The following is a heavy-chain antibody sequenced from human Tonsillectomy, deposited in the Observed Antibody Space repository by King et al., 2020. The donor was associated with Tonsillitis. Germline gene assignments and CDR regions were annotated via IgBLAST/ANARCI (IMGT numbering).Heavy chain of an antibody. V-gene: IGHV1-2*02. CDR1: GYTFTAYY. CDR3: ARDFCGGDCYSFDY. D-gene: IGHD2-21*02. J-gene: IGHJ4*02. Sequence: VQLVQSGAEVKKPGAPLKVSCKASGYTFTAYYMHGVRQAPGQGLEGMGWINPNSGGTNYAQKFQGRVTMTRDTSFSTAYVELSRLRSDDTAVYYCARDFCGGDCYSFDYWGQGTLVTVSS. CDR2: INPNSGGT.